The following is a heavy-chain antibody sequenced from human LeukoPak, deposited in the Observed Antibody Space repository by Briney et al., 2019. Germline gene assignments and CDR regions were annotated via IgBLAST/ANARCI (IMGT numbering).Heavy chain of an antibody. CDR1: GFTVSSNY. CDR3: AKDREWELVEYYFDY. CDR2: IYSGGST. J-gene: IGHJ4*02. D-gene: IGHD1-26*01. V-gene: IGHV3-66*01. Sequence: PGGSLRLSCAASGFTVSSNYMSWVRQAPGKGLEWVSVIYSGGSTYYADSVKGRFTISRDNSKNTLYLQMNSLRAEDTAVYYCAKDREWELVEYYFDYWGQGTLVTVSS.